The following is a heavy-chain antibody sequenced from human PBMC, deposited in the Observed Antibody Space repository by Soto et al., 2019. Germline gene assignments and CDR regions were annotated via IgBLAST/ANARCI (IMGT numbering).Heavy chain of an antibody. Sequence: ASVKVSCKASGYIFTSYYIHWVRQAPGQGLEWMALINPSGGTTNYAQKFQGRVTMTRDTSTSTVYMELSSLRSEDTAVYYCATGGLRHYYYGMDVWGQGTTVTVSS. V-gene: IGHV1-46*01. CDR2: INPSGGTT. J-gene: IGHJ6*02. CDR3: ATGGLRHYYYGMDV. CDR1: GYIFTSYY. D-gene: IGHD4-17*01.